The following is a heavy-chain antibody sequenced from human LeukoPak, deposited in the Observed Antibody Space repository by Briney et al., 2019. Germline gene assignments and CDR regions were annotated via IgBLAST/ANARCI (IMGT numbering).Heavy chain of an antibody. CDR3: ATDGIAAAGTAPLF. CDR2: FDPEDGET. Sequence: ASVKVSCKVSGYTLTELSMHWVRQAPGKGLEWMGGFDPEDGETIYAQKFQGRVTMTEDTSTDTAYMELSSLRSEDTAVYYCATDGIAAAGTAPLFWSQGTLVTVSS. D-gene: IGHD6-13*01. CDR1: GYTLTELS. J-gene: IGHJ4*02. V-gene: IGHV1-24*01.